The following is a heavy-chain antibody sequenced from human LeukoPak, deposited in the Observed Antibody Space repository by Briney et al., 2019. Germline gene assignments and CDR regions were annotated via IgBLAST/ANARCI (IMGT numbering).Heavy chain of an antibody. D-gene: IGHD3-3*01. Sequence: EASVKVSCKASGGTFSSYAISWVRQAPGQGLEWMGGIIPIFGTANYAQKFQGRVTITADESTSTAYMELSSLRSEDTAVYYCAGPNRRPDFWSGYYYYYMDVWGKGTTVTVSS. V-gene: IGHV1-69*01. CDR3: AGPNRRPDFWSGYYYYYMDV. CDR1: GGTFSSYA. CDR2: IIPIFGTA. J-gene: IGHJ6*03.